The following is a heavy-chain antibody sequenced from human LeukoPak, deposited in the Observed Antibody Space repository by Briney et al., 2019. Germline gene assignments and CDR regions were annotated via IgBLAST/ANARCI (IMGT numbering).Heavy chain of an antibody. CDR3: AKGVWMGFAAAVTYYFDY. CDR2: ISGSGGST. CDR1: GFTFSSYN. Sequence: PGGSLRLSCAASGFTFSSYNMNWVRQAPGKGLEWVSAISGSGGSTYYADSVKGRFTISRDNSKNTLYLQMNSLRAEDTAVYYCAKGVWMGFAAAVTYYFDYWGQGTLVTVSS. D-gene: IGHD6-13*01. V-gene: IGHV3-23*01. J-gene: IGHJ4*02.